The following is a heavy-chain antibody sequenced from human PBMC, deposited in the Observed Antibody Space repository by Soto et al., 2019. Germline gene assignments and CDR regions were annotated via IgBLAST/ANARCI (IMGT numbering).Heavy chain of an antibody. D-gene: IGHD2-21*02. J-gene: IGHJ4*02. Sequence: QVQLVQSGAEVKKPGSSVKVSCKSSGGTFNNYAISWVRQAPGQGLEWMGGIIPIFGPANYAQKFQGRVTITADESTTTDYMELTSLRSEDTAVYYCARDSRPDCGGDCYGFYFDYWGQGTLVTVSS. V-gene: IGHV1-69*01. CDR1: GGTFNNYA. CDR3: ARDSRPDCGGDCYGFYFDY. CDR2: IIPIFGPA.